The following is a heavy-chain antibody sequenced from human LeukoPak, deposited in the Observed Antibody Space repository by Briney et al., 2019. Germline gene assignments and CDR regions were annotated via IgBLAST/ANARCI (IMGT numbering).Heavy chain of an antibody. Sequence: GGSLRLSCAASGFTFGSYGMSWVRQAPGKGLEWVSFISPSGDRTSNADSVEGRFTISRDNPRDTLYLQMNSLRDEDTAGYYCAIMHGYYDGSGYWVQWGQGTLVTLSS. D-gene: IGHD3-22*01. V-gene: IGHV3-23*01. CDR3: AIMHGYYDGSGYWVQ. CDR2: ISPSGDRT. CDR1: GFTFGSYG. J-gene: IGHJ4*02.